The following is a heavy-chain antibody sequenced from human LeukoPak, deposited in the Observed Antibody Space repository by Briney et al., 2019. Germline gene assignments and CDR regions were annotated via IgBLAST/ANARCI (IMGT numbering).Heavy chain of an antibody. CDR3: ARNSLIGSSVHSV. CDR1: GFTFSTYE. CDR2: ISGSGSTI. J-gene: IGHJ1*01. D-gene: IGHD3-9*01. Sequence: PGGSLRLSCAASGFTFSTYEMNWVRQAPGKGLEWVSYISGSGSTIYYADSVKGRFTISRDNTKNSLYLQMNSLRDEDTAIYYCARNSLIGSSVHSVWGQGTLVTVSS. V-gene: IGHV3-48*03.